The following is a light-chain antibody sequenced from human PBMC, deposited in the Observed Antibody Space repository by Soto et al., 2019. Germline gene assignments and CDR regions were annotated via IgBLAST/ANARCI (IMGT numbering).Light chain of an antibody. J-gene: IGLJ1*01. CDR3: TSYTSSNTLYV. Sequence: QSVLTQPASVSGSPGQSITISCTGTSSDVGAYDFVSWYQQHPDKAPKLMIYDDSNRPSGVSDRFSGSKSGNTASLTISGLLAEDEADYYCTSYTSSNTLYVFGTGTKVTVL. CDR2: DDS. CDR1: SSDVGAYDF. V-gene: IGLV2-14*01.